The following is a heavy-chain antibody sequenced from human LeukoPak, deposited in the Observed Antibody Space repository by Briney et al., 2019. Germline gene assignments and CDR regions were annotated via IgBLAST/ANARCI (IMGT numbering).Heavy chain of an antibody. D-gene: IGHD3-9*01. J-gene: IGHJ4*02. CDR3: AKASALDWLFKPIHFDY. CDR1: GFTFSSYA. V-gene: IGHV3-23*01. Sequence: GGSLRLSCAASGFTFSSYAMSWVRQAPGKGLEWVSAISGSGGSTYYADSVKGRFTISRDNSKNTLYLQMNSLRAEDTAVYYCAKASALDWLFKPIHFDYWGQGTLVTVSS. CDR2: ISGSGGST.